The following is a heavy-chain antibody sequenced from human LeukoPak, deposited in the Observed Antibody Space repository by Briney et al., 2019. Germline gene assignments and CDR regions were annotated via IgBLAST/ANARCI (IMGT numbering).Heavy chain of an antibody. D-gene: IGHD2-15*01. CDR3: VRSPACSSGTCYPNWFDP. CDR2: IYPADSNT. Sequence: GESLKISCKGSGYNFVNTWIGWVRQMPGKGLWWMAIIYPADSNTKYSPSFPGQVTISADQSINTAFLQSSSLKASDTAMYYCVRSPACSSGTCYPNWFDPRGQGTLVIVSS. V-gene: IGHV5-51*01. CDR1: GYNFVNTW. J-gene: IGHJ5*02.